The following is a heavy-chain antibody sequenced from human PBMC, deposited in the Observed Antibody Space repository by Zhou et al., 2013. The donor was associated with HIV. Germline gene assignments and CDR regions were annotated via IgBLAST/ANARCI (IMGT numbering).Heavy chain of an antibody. CDR1: GGTLNTNI. CDR3: ARVRHYGDYADMDV. D-gene: IGHD4-17*01. V-gene: IGHV1-69*04. Sequence: QVELVQSGAEVRKPGSSVTVSCKASGGTLNTNIISWVRQAPGQGLEWMGRIIPILGIANYAQKFQGRVTITADKSTSTANMELSSLRSEDTAVYYCARVRHYGDYADMDVWGKGTTVTVSS. CDR2: IIPILGIA. J-gene: IGHJ6*03.